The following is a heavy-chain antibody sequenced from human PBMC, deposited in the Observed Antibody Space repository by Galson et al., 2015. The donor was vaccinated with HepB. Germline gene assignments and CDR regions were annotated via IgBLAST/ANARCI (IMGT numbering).Heavy chain of an antibody. V-gene: IGHV3-21*01. J-gene: IGHJ5*02. CDR1: GFTFSSYS. D-gene: IGHD6-13*01. CDR3: ARDERGNWVYNWFDP. CDR2: ISSSSSYI. Sequence: SLRLSCAASGFTFSSYSMNWVRQAPGKGLEWVSSISSSSSYIYYADSVKGRFTISRDNAKNSLYLQMNSLRAEDTAVYYCARDERGNWVYNWFDPWGQGTLVTVSS.